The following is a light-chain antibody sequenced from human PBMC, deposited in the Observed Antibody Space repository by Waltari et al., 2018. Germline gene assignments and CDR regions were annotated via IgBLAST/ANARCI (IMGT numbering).Light chain of an antibody. CDR1: AIDCGAYDF. Sequence: QSALTQPASVSGSPGQSITISCPGTAIDCGAYDFVSWYQHHPGKAPHLIIYEVSNRPSGISNRFSASKSGNTASLTISGLQAEDEADYYCSSYTTSSAPGVFGTGTRVTVL. J-gene: IGLJ1*01. V-gene: IGLV2-14*01. CDR3: SSYTTSSAPGV. CDR2: EVS.